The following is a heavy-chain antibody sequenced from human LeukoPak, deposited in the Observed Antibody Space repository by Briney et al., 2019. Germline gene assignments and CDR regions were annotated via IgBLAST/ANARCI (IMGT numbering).Heavy chain of an antibody. CDR1: GYTFTSYY. CDR3: ASTERGYSGYGPFGY. V-gene: IGHV1-46*01. Sequence: ASVKVSCKASGYTFTSYYMHWVRQAPGQGLEWMGIINPSGGSTSYAQKFQGRVTITADESTSTAYMELSSLRSEDTAVYYCASTERGYSGYGPFGYWGQGTLVTVSS. J-gene: IGHJ4*02. D-gene: IGHD5-12*01. CDR2: INPSGGST.